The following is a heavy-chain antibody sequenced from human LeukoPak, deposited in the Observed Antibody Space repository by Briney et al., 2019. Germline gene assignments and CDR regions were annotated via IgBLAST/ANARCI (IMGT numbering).Heavy chain of an antibody. CDR3: ASPRPYCNGGSCSDY. CDR1: GSTFSSYS. J-gene: IGHJ4*02. Sequence: GGSLRLSCAASGSTFSSYSMNWVRQAPGKGLEWVSYISSSSSTIYYADSVKGRFTISRDNAKNSLYLQMNSLRAEDTAVYYCASPRPYCNGGSCSDYWGQGTLVTVSS. V-gene: IGHV3-48*04. D-gene: IGHD2-15*01. CDR2: ISSSSSTI.